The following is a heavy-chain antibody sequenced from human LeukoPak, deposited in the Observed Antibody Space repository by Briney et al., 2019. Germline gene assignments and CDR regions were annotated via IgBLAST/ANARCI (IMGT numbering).Heavy chain of an antibody. V-gene: IGHV3-66*01. CDR3: ARDYYGSGSYYPGAYYYYGMDV. D-gene: IGHD3-10*01. J-gene: IGHJ6*02. CDR1: GFTVSSNY. Sequence: GGSLRLSCAASGFTVSSNYMSWVRQAPGKGLEWVSVIYSGGSTYYADSVKGRFTISRENSKITLYLQMNSLRAEDTAVYYCARDYYGSGSYYPGAYYYYGMDVWGQGTTVTVSS. CDR2: IYSGGST.